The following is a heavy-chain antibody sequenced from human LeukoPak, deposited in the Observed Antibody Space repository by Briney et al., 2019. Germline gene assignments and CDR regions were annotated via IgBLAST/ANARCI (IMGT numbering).Heavy chain of an antibody. CDR3: AKQRGHRYGHIDY. Sequence: GGSLRLSCETSEFTFSSYAMTWVRQAPGKGLEWVSAISGSGGSTYYADSVKGRFIISRDNSKNTLYLQMNSLRAVDTAAYFCAKQRGHRYGHIDYWGQGTLVTVSS. D-gene: IGHD5-18*01. J-gene: IGHJ4*02. CDR2: ISGSGGST. V-gene: IGHV3-23*01. CDR1: EFTFSSYA.